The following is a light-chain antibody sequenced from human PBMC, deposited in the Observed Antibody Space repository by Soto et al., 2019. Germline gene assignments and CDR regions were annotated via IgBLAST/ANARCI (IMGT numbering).Light chain of an antibody. CDR3: RQHNSYPPT. CDR1: QGIRDA. V-gene: IGKV1-17*01. CDR2: AAS. J-gene: IGKJ1*01. Sequence: DIQMTQSPASLSASVGDRVTITCRASQGIRDALGWYQQKPGKAPKRLIYAASSLHSGVPSRFSGSGSGKEFTLTISSLQPEDVAPYYCRQHNSYPPTFGQGHKVEI.